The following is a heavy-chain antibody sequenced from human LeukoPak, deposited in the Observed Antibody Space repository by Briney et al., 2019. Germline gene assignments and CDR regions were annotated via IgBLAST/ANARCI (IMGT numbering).Heavy chain of an antibody. J-gene: IGHJ3*02. CDR3: ARAGYWLVLDAFDI. Sequence: GGSLRLSCAASGFTFSSYEMNWVRQAPGKGLEWVSYISSGGSTIYYADSVKGRFTISRDNSKNTLYLQMNSLRAEDTAVYYCARAGYWLVLDAFDIWGQGTMVTVSS. CDR2: ISSGGSTI. V-gene: IGHV3-48*03. D-gene: IGHD6-19*01. CDR1: GFTFSSYE.